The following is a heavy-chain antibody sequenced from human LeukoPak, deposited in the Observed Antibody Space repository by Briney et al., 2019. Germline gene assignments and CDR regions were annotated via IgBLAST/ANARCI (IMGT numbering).Heavy chain of an antibody. CDR1: GFTFSSYG. Sequence: GGSLRLSCAASGFTFSSYGMHWVRQAPGKGLEWVAVISYDGSNKYYADSVKGRFTISRDNSKNTLYLQMNSLRAEDTAVYYCAKDTVPNLYGSGSYYNSPFDYWGQGTLVTVSS. D-gene: IGHD3-10*01. V-gene: IGHV3-30*18. CDR2: ISYDGSNK. CDR3: AKDTVPNLYGSGSYYNSPFDY. J-gene: IGHJ4*02.